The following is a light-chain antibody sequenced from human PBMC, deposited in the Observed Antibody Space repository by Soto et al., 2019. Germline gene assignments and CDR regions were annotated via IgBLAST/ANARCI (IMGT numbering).Light chain of an antibody. Sequence: QSVLTQPASVSGSPGQSITISCSGTSSDVGDYYYVSWYQQHPGKAPKLLIYGVTDRPSGVSHLFSGSRSDSTSSLTISGLQAEDEADYYCSSYPRSSTLIFGGGTKLTVL. V-gene: IGLV2-14*01. J-gene: IGLJ2*01. CDR3: SSYPRSSTLI. CDR1: SSDVGDYYY. CDR2: GVT.